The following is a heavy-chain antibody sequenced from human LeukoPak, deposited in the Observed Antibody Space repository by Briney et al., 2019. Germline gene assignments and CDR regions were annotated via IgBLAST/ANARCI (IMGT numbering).Heavy chain of an antibody. CDR3: ARGGYCTNGVCYRDY. CDR2: IKTDGSIT. J-gene: IGHJ4*02. D-gene: IGHD2-8*01. V-gene: IGHV3-74*01. Sequence: GGSLRLSCAASGFSFSVYWMHWVRQAPGKGPVWVSRIKTDGSITDYADSVKGRFTISRDNAKNTLYPQMNSLRAEDTALYYCARGGYCTNGVCYRDYWGQGTLVTVSS. CDR1: GFSFSVYW.